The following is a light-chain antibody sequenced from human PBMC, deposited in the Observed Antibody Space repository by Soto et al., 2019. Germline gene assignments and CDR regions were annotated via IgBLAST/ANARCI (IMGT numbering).Light chain of an antibody. V-gene: IGLV2-8*01. Sequence: QSVLTQPPSASGSPGQSVTISCTGTSSDVGGYNYVSWYQQYPGKAPKLMIYEVSKRPSGVPDRFSGSKSGNTASLTVSGLQAEDEADYYCSSYAGSNEGVFGTGTKLTVL. CDR1: SSDVGGYNY. J-gene: IGLJ1*01. CDR3: SSYAGSNEGV. CDR2: EVS.